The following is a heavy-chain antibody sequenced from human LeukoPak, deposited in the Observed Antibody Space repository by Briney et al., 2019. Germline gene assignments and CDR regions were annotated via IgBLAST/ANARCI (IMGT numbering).Heavy chain of an antibody. Sequence: GGSLRLSCVTSGFIFSNYWMNWVRQAPGKGLEWVANIKQDGSETYYVDAVKGRFTISRDNARSSLSLQMNSLRDEDTAVYFCAGGTGWLIDHWGQGTLVAVSS. CDR2: IKQDGSET. V-gene: IGHV3-7*04. D-gene: IGHD6-19*01. CDR1: GFIFSNYW. J-gene: IGHJ4*02. CDR3: AGGTGWLIDH.